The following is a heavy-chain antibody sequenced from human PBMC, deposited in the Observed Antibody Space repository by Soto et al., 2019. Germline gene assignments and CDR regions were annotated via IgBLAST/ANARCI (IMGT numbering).Heavy chain of an antibody. J-gene: IGHJ3*02. V-gene: IGHV4-4*02. Sequence: SETLSLTCAVSSGSISSSNWWSWVRQPPGKGLEWIGEIYHSGGTNYNPSLKSRVTISVDKSKNQFSLKLSSVTAADTAVYYCARAIVGYCSSTSCTVDAFDIWGQGTMVTVSS. CDR2: IYHSGGT. CDR3: ARAIVGYCSSTSCTVDAFDI. D-gene: IGHD2-2*01. CDR1: SGSISSSNW.